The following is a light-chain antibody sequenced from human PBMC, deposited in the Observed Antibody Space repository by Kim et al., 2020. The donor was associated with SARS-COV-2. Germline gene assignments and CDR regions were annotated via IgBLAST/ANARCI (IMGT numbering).Light chain of an antibody. CDR2: GAS. Sequence: CVSPGESTTLSCRASQSVSSNLAWYQQKPGQAPRLLIYGASTRATGIPARFSGSGSGTEFTLTISSLQSEDFAVYYCQQYNNWPYTFGQGTKLEI. V-gene: IGKV3-15*01. CDR3: QQYNNWPYT. CDR1: QSVSSN. J-gene: IGKJ2*01.